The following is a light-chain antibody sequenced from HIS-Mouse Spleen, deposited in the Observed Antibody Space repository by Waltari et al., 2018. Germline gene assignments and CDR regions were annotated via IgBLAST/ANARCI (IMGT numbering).Light chain of an antibody. CDR3: CSYAGSYTYVV. Sequence: QSALTQPRSVSGSPGQSVTIPCTGTSSDVGVYNYVSWYQQHPGKAPNLMIYDVSKRPSGVPDRFSGSKSGNTASLTISGLQAEDEADYYCCSYAGSYTYVVFGGGTKLTVL. J-gene: IGLJ2*01. CDR2: DVS. V-gene: IGLV2-11*01. CDR1: SSDVGVYNY.